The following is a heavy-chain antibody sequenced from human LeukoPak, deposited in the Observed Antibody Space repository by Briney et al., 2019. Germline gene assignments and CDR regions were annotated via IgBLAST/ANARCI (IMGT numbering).Heavy chain of an antibody. D-gene: IGHD3-9*01. CDR3: ARDHGNPPRYYDILTGYPYGMDV. J-gene: IGHJ6*02. CDR2: IYSGGST. Sequence: GGSLRLSCAASGFTVSSNYMSWVRQAPGKGLEWVSVIYSGGSTYYADSVKGRFTISRDNSKNTLYLQMNSLRAEDTAVYYCARDHGNPPRYYDILTGYPYGMDVWGQGTTVTVSS. CDR1: GFTVSSNY. V-gene: IGHV3-53*01.